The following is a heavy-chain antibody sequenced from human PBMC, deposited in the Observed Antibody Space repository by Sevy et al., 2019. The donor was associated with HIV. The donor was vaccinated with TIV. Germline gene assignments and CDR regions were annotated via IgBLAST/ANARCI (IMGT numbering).Heavy chain of an antibody. Sequence: SETLSLTCTVSGDSITSGAYYWSWIRQHPATGLEWLGYIEYSGSTYYTPSLKTPITISVDTSKNQFSLKLSSVTAADTAVYYCARSTKVEVLRSDSWGQGTLVTVSS. D-gene: IGHD2-8*01. CDR3: ARSTKVEVLRSDS. CDR2: IEYSGST. V-gene: IGHV4-31*01. J-gene: IGHJ4*02. CDR1: GDSITSGAYY.